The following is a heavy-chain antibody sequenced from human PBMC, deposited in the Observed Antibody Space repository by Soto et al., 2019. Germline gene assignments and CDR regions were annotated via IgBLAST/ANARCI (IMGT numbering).Heavy chain of an antibody. CDR2: IDPSDSYT. CDR3: ARPSSSSRYGYYYYGMDV. V-gene: IGHV5-10-1*01. CDR1: GYSFTSYW. D-gene: IGHD6-6*01. Sequence: PGESLKISCKGSGYSFTSYWISWVRQMPGKGLEWMGRIDPSDSYTNYSPSFQGHVTISADKSISTAYLQWSSLKASDTAMYYCARPSSSSRYGYYYYGMDVWGQGTTVTVS. J-gene: IGHJ6*02.